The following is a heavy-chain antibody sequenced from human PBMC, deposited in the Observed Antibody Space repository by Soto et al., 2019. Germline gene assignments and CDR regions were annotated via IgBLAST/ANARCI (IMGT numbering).Heavy chain of an antibody. CDR1: GGSISSYY. J-gene: IGHJ4*02. D-gene: IGHD6-19*01. CDR2: IYYSGST. V-gene: IGHV4-59*08. Sequence: SETLSLTCTVSGGSISSYYWSWIRQPPGKGLEWIGYIYYSGSTNYNPSLKSRVTISVDTSKNQFSLKLSSVTAADTAVYYCARQTYSSGYYYWGQGTLVTVSS. CDR3: ARQTYSSGYYY.